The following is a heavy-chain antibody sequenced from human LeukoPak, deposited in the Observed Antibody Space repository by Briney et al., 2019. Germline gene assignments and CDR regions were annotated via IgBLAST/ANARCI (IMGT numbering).Heavy chain of an antibody. CDR1: GGSISISSYY. CDR2: IYYSGST. CDR3: AVYGSGSYFDAFDV. D-gene: IGHD3-10*01. V-gene: IGHV4-39*07. J-gene: IGHJ3*01. Sequence: SGTLSLTCTVSGGSISISSYYWGRIRQPPVKGLVWIGSIYYSGSTYYNPSLKSRVAISVDTSKNQFSLKLISVTAAAAAVYYCAVYGSGSYFDAFDVWGRGTMVTVSS.